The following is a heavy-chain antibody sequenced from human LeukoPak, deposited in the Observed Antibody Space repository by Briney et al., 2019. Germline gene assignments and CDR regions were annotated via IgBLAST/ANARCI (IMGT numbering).Heavy chain of an antibody. CDR3: AKGRYNWNDGASGYFDY. V-gene: IGHV3-30*02. D-gene: IGHD1-20*01. CDR2: IRYDGSNK. J-gene: IGHJ4*02. Sequence: PGGSLRLSCAASGFTFSSYGIHWVRQAPGKGLEWVAFIRYDGSNKYYADSVKGRFTISRDNSKNTLYLQMNSLRAEDTAVYYCAKGRYNWNDGASGYFDYWGQGTMVTVSS. CDR1: GFTFSSYG.